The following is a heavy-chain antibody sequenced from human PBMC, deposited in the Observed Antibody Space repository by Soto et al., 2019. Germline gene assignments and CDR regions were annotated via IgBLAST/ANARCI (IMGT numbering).Heavy chain of an antibody. CDR2: INPNSGGT. CDR1: GYTFTGYY. J-gene: IGHJ6*02. CDR3: ARDHGDDFWSGPYYYYYGMDV. V-gene: IGHV1-2*02. Sequence: ASVKVSCKASGYTFTGYYMHWVRQAPGQGLEWMGWINPNSGGTNYAQKFQGRVTMTRGTSISTAYMELSRLRSDDTAVYYCARDHGDDFWSGPYYYYYGMDVWGQGTTVTVSS. D-gene: IGHD3-3*01.